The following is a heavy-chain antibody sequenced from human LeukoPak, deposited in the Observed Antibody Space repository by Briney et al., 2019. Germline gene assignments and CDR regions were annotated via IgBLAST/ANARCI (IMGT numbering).Heavy chain of an antibody. Sequence: SETLSLTCTVSGGSISSSVYYWTWIRQHPGKGLEWIGHIFYSENTYYNPSLKSRSTISVDTSKNQFSLNLSSVTAADTAVYYCARAWGLFPVIFFDYWGQGILVTVSS. CDR3: ARAWGLFPVIFFDY. J-gene: IGHJ4*02. D-gene: IGHD1-26*01. CDR1: GGSISSSVYY. CDR2: IFYSENT. V-gene: IGHV4-31*03.